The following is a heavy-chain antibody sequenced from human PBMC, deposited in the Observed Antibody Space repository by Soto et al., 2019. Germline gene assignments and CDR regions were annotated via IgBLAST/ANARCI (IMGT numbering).Heavy chain of an antibody. CDR1: GYTFTSYG. CDR3: ARDTSRGDYDY. CDR2: INVYNGNT. D-gene: IGHD3-10*01. V-gene: IGHV1-18*01. Sequence: QVQLVQSGAEVKKPGASVKVSCKASGYTFTSYGISWVRQAPGQGLEWMGWINVYNGNTNYAQKLQGRVTMTTDTSTSTAYLDLSSLRSDDTAVYFCARDTSRGDYDYWGQGTLVTVSS. J-gene: IGHJ4*02.